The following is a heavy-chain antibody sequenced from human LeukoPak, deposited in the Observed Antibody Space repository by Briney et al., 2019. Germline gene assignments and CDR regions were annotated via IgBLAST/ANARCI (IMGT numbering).Heavy chain of an antibody. CDR2: ISGSGGST. CDR3: AKDKWELPLLHYFDY. CDR1: GFTFSSYA. J-gene: IGHJ4*02. D-gene: IGHD1-26*01. V-gene: IGHV3-23*01. Sequence: GGSLRLSCEASGFTFSSYAMSWVRQAPGKGLEWVSAISGSGGSTYYADSVKGRFTISRDNSKNTLYLQMNSLRAEDTAVYYCAKDKWELPLLHYFDYWGQGTLVTVSS.